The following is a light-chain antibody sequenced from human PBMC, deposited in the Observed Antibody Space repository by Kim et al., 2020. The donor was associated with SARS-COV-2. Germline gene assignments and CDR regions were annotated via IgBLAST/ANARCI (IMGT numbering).Light chain of an antibody. CDR3: NSRYSSTNHLV. Sequence: SSELTQDPAVSVALGQTVRITCQGDSLRNYYASWYQQKPGQAPVVVIYGKNNRLSGIPDRFSGSTSGNTASLTITGAQAEDEAVYYCNSRYSSTNHLVFGGGTKLTVL. CDR1: SLRNYY. J-gene: IGLJ2*01. CDR2: GKN. V-gene: IGLV3-19*01.